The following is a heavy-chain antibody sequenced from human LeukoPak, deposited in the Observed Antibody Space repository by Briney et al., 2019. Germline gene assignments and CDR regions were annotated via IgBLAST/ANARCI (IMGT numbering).Heavy chain of an antibody. V-gene: IGHV4-59*01. CDR2: IYYSRST. CDR3: ARDSWGSGWYDY. Sequence: PSETLSLTCTVSGGSISSYYWSWIRQPPGKGLEWIGYIYYSRSTNYNPSLKSRVTISVDTSKNQFSLKLSSVTAADTAVYYCARDSWGSGWYDYWGQGTLVTVSS. J-gene: IGHJ4*02. CDR1: GGSISSYY. D-gene: IGHD6-19*01.